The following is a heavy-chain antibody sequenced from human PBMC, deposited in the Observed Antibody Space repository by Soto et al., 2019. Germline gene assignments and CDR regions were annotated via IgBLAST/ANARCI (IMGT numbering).Heavy chain of an antibody. Sequence: DVQLVESGGGLVQPGRSLRLSCAASGFTFDDYAMHWVRQAPGKGLEWVSGISWNSGSIGYADSVKGRFTISRDNAKNSLYLQMNSLRAEDTALYYCAKDISSWYYFDYWGQGTLVTVSS. CDR3: AKDISSWYYFDY. J-gene: IGHJ4*02. CDR1: GFTFDDYA. V-gene: IGHV3-9*01. D-gene: IGHD6-13*01. CDR2: ISWNSGSI.